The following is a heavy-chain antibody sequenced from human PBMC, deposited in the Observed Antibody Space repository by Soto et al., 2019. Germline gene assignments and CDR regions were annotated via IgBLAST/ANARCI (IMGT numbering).Heavy chain of an antibody. CDR3: ATSEFH. CDR2: INHSGST. J-gene: IGHJ4*02. Sequence: SETLSLTCAVYGGSFSGYYWTWIRHPPGTGLEWIGEINHSGSTNYNPSLKSRVTISVDTSKNQFSLKLCSVTAADTAVYYCATSEFHWGQGTLVTVSS. D-gene: IGHD2-21*01. V-gene: IGHV4-34*01. CDR1: GGSFSGYY.